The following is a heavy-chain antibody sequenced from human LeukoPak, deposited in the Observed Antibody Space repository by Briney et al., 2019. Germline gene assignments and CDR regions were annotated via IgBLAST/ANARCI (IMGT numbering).Heavy chain of an antibody. CDR2: INSGSSTI. D-gene: IGHD3-10*01. Sequence: GGSLRLSCTASGFTFSDYFVSWIRQAPGKGLEWIAYINSGSSTIYYADSLRGRFIISRDNAKNSLYLQLNSLRADDTAVYYCARDRPISVVRGAAFDFWGQGTMVTVSS. V-gene: IGHV3-11*01. CDR3: ARDRPISVVRGAAFDF. J-gene: IGHJ3*01. CDR1: GFTFSDYF.